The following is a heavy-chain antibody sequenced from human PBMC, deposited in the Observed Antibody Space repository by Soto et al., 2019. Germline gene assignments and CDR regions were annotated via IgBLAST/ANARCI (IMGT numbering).Heavy chain of an antibody. Sequence: SETLSLTCTVSGGSISTSNWWSWVRQPPGKGLEWIGEVYRTGSTNYNPSLESRVIVSVDKSKNQFSLKLTSVTAADTAVYYCARARATIAAAAIFDCWGQGTLVTVSS. V-gene: IGHV4-4*02. J-gene: IGHJ4*02. CDR3: ARARATIAAAAIFDC. D-gene: IGHD6-13*01. CDR1: GGSISTSNW. CDR2: VYRTGST.